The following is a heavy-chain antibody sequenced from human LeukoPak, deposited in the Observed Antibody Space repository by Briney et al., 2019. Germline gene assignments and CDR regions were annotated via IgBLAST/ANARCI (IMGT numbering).Heavy chain of an antibody. CDR2: ISYDGSNK. D-gene: IGHD1-14*01. CDR3: AKDLGYKEML. V-gene: IGHV3-30-3*01. CDR1: GFTFSSYA. J-gene: IGHJ4*02. Sequence: GGSLRLSCAASGFTFSSYAMHWVRQAPGKGLEWVAVISYDGSNKYYADSVKGRFTISRDNSKNTLYLQMNSLRAEDTAVYYCAKDLGYKEMLWGQGTLVTVSS.